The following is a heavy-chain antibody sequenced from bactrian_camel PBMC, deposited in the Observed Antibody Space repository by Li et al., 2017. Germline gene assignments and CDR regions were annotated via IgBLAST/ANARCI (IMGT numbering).Heavy chain of an antibody. CDR1: LGSVDGN. Sequence: HVQLVESGGGSVQGGGSLRLACTTSLGSVDGNYGQYCMGWYRGREGVALIGRDGGSSVADSVKGRFTISRDNAKYTLYLELDSLKTEDTAMYYCTKDRSYGTRNWVQSTRGQGTQVTVS. V-gene: IGHV3S53*01. CDR2: IGRDGGS. D-gene: IGHD7*01. J-gene: IGHJ4*01. CDR3: TKDRSYGTRNWVQST.